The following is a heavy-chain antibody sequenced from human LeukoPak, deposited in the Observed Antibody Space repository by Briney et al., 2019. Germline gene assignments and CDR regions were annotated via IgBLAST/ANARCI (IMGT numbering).Heavy chain of an antibody. V-gene: IGHV3-23*01. CDR3: ANEIRPNDY. D-gene: IGHD4-17*01. CDR1: GFTFSSYA. CDR2: ISGSGDTT. Sequence: PGGSLRLSCAASGFTFSSYAMSWVRQAPGKGLERVSHISGSGDTTYYADSVKGRFTISRDNSKNTLYLQMYSLRAEDTAVYYCANEIRPNDYWGQGTLVTVSS. J-gene: IGHJ4*02.